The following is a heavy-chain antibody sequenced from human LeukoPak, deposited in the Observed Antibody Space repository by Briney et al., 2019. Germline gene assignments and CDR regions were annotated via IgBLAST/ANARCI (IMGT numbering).Heavy chain of an antibody. J-gene: IGHJ4*02. D-gene: IGHD6-13*01. CDR3: TTLSRRSITDY. CDR1: GFIVSSDY. Sequence: GGSLRLSCAASGFIVSSDYMNWVRHAPGKGLEWVSVIYTGDTTYYADSVKGRFTISRDNPKNTVYLQMDSLRAEDTAIYYCTTLSRRSITDYWGQGTLVTVSS. V-gene: IGHV3-53*01. CDR2: IYTGDTT.